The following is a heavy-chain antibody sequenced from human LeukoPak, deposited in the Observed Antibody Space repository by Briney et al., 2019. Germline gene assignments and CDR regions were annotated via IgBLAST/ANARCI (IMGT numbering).Heavy chain of an antibody. V-gene: IGHV1-18*01. D-gene: IGHD4-11*01. CDR3: ARDISLRDYSKGYWYFDL. CDR2: ISAYNGNT. J-gene: IGHJ2*01. CDR1: GYTFTSYG. Sequence: ASVKVSCKASGYTFTSYGISWVRQAPGQGLEWMGWISAYNGNTNYAQKLQGRVTMTTDTSTSTAYMELRSLRSDDTAVYYCARDISLRDYSKGYWYFDLWGRGTLVTVSS.